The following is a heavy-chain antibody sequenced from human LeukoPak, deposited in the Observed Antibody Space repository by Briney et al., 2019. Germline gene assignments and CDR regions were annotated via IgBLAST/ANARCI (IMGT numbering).Heavy chain of an antibody. CDR2: IYYSGST. V-gene: IGHV4-59*01. J-gene: IGHJ6*02. D-gene: IGHD3-22*01. Sequence: SETLSLTCTVSGGSISSYYWSWIRQPPGKGLEWIGYIYYSGSTNYNPSLKSRVTISVDTSKNQFSLKLSSVTAADTAVYYCARVPYYYDSSGYYRPSYYYHYGMDVWGQGTTVTVSS. CDR1: GGSISSYY. CDR3: ARVPYYYDSSGYYRPSYYYHYGMDV.